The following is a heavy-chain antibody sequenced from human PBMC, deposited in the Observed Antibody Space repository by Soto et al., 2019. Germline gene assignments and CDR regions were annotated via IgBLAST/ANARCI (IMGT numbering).Heavy chain of an antibody. CDR1: GYTFTGYY. V-gene: IGHV1-2*04. Sequence: ASVKVSCKASGYTFTGYYMHWVRQAPGQGLEWMGWINPNSGGTNYAQKFQGWVTMTRDTSISTAYMELSRLRSDDTAVYYCARDLTTSGVTTFSYYYGMDVWGQGTTVTVSS. CDR2: INPNSGGT. D-gene: IGHD4-17*01. J-gene: IGHJ6*02. CDR3: ARDLTTSGVTTFSYYYGMDV.